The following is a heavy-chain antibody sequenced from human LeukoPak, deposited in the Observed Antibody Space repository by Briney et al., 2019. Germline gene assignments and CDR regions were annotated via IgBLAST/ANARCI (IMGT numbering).Heavy chain of an antibody. CDR1: GFTFSSYA. J-gene: IGHJ5*02. CDR3: ARDRAVWFGEPLRFDP. CDR2: ISYDGSNK. V-gene: IGHV3-30-3*01. Sequence: SGGSLRLSCAASGFTFSSYAMRWVRQAPGKGLEWVAVISYDGSNKYYADSVKGRFTISRDNSKNTLYLQMNSLRAEDTAVYYCARDRAVWFGEPLRFDPWGQGTLVTVSS. D-gene: IGHD3-10*01.